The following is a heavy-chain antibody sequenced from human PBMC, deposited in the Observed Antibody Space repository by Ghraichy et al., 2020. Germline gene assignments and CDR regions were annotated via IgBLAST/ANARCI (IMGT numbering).Heavy chain of an antibody. Sequence: SGPTLVKPTETLTLTCTVSGFSLSTNGVGVGWIRQAPGKAPEWLALIFWADDKRYNPSLRSRLTITQDTSKNQVVLMLINVSPVDTGTYYCAHRLTSGYTFDVWGQGTNVSVSS. J-gene: IGHJ3*01. V-gene: IGHV2-5*02. CDR2: IFWADDK. CDR1: GFSLSTNGVG. CDR3: AHRLTSGYTFDV. D-gene: IGHD5-18*01.